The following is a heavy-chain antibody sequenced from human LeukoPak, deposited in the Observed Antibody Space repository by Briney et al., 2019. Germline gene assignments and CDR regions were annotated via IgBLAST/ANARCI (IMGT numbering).Heavy chain of an antibody. J-gene: IGHJ6*03. CDR1: GGSISSGSYY. D-gene: IGHD5-18*01. Sequence: SETLSLTCTVSGGSISSGSYYWSWIRQPAGKGLEWIGRIYTSGSTNYNPSLKSRVTISVDTSKNQFSLKLSSVTAADTAVYYCARDAGYSYGLYYYYVDVWGKGTTVTISS. CDR2: IYTSGST. V-gene: IGHV4-61*02. CDR3: ARDAGYSYGLYYYYVDV.